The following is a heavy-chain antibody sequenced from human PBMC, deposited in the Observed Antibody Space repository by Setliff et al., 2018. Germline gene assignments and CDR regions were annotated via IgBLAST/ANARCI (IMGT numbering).Heavy chain of an antibody. CDR2: IYSSGNT. Sequence: SETLSLTCTVSGDSIRSSRYYWGWIRQPPGKGLEWIGSIYSSGNTYYNPSLKRRVTISVGTTKNQFSLQLNSVTAADTAVYYCARDPSSVAARPGYWGQGTLVTVSS. CDR1: GDSIRSSRYY. D-gene: IGHD6-6*01. CDR3: ARDPSSVAARPGY. V-gene: IGHV4-39*07. J-gene: IGHJ4*02.